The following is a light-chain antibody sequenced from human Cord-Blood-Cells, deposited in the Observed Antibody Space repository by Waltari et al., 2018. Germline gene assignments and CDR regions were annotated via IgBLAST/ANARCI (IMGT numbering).Light chain of an antibody. CDR1: QSVSSY. CDR2: DAS. J-gene: IGKJ2*01. Sequence: EIVLPRSRATLSLSPGERATLSCRPSQSVSSYLAWYQQKPGQAPRLLIYDASNRATGIPARFSGSGSGTDFTLTISSLEPEDFAVYYCQQRSNWPPYTFGQGTKLEIK. CDR3: QQRSNWPPYT. V-gene: IGKV3-11*01.